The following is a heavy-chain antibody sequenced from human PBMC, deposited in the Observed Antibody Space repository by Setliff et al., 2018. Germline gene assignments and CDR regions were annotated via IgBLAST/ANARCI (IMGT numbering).Heavy chain of an antibody. Sequence: PSETLSLTCGVSGGGGSFSAYYWGWIRQPPGKGLEWIGTVYDSGTTYYNPSLKSRVTIFVDTSKNQFSLNLNSVTAADTGVYYCASCRYQVPYDYWGQGILVTVSS. CDR2: VYDSGTT. J-gene: IGHJ4*02. CDR3: ASCRYQVPYDY. D-gene: IGHD2-2*01. V-gene: IGHV4-39*01. CDR1: GGGGSFSAYY.